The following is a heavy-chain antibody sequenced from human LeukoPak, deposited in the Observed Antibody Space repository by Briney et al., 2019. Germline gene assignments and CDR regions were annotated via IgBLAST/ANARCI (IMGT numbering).Heavy chain of an antibody. Sequence: PGGSLRLSCAASGFTFSSYSMNWVRQAPGKGLEWVSSISSSSNYIYYADSVKGRFTISRDNAKNSLYLQMNSLRAEDTAVYYCAREHSGSYYRHTPSAFDIWGQGTMVTVSS. CDR3: AREHSGSYYRHTPSAFDI. D-gene: IGHD1-26*01. V-gene: IGHV3-21*01. CDR1: GFTFSSYS. J-gene: IGHJ3*02. CDR2: ISSSSNYI.